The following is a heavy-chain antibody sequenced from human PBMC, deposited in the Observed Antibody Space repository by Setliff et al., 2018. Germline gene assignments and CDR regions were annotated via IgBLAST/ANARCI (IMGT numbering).Heavy chain of an antibody. CDR3: ARLPRTVTHFDY. Sequence: PSETLSLTCAVSGASINSGTYYWSWIRQPAGKGLEWVGRLHTSGSTTYNPSLQSRVSISVDTSKNQLSLKLDSLTAADTAVYFCARLPRTVTHFDYWGQGALVTVSS. CDR2: LHTSGST. J-gene: IGHJ4*02. CDR1: GASINSGTYY. V-gene: IGHV4-61*02. D-gene: IGHD4-17*01.